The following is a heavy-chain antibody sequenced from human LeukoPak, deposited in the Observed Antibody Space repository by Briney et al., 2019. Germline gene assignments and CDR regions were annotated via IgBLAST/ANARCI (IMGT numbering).Heavy chain of an antibody. D-gene: IGHD6-13*01. Sequence: PSETLSLTCTVSGGSISSNSFYWGWIRQPPGKGLEWIGNIYYSGSTSYNPSLKSRVTISVDTSKNQFSLKVSSVTAADTAVYYCARVFGSWYYFDLWGQGTQVTVSS. CDR1: GGSISSNSFY. V-gene: IGHV4-39*07. CDR2: IYYSGST. CDR3: ARVFGSWYYFDL. J-gene: IGHJ4*02.